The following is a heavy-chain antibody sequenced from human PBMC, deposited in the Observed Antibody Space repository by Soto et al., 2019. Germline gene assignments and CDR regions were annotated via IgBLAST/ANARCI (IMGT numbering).Heavy chain of an antibody. CDR1: GGSFSGYS. Sequence: QVQLQQWGAGLLKPSETLSLTCAVYGGSFSGYSWTWIRQPPGTGLEWIGEINHTGSTNYNPSLKSRVTISVDTSKNQFSLKLTAVTAADTAVYYCARDKITGLVDYWGQGTRVTVSS. J-gene: IGHJ4*02. D-gene: IGHD2-8*02. CDR3: ARDKITGLVDY. V-gene: IGHV4-34*01. CDR2: INHTGST.